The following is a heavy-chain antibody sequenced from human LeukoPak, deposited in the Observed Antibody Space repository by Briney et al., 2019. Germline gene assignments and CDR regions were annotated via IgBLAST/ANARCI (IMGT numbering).Heavy chain of an antibody. V-gene: IGHV3-33*01. Sequence: GGSLRLSCAASGFTFSSYGMHWVRQAPGKGLEWVAVIWYDGSNKYYADSVKGRFTISRDNSKNTLYLQMNSLRAEDTAVYYCASVNWSGWAPTFDYWGQGTLVTVSS. CDR2: IWYDGSNK. CDR1: GFTFSSYG. CDR3: ASVNWSGWAPTFDY. J-gene: IGHJ4*02. D-gene: IGHD6-19*01.